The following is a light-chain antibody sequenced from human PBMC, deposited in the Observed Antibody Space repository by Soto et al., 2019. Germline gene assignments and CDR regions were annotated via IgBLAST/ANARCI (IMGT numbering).Light chain of an antibody. CDR2: GAF. CDR1: HSVSSNY. J-gene: IGKJ1*01. V-gene: IGKV3-20*01. CDR3: QQYGSSPRT. Sequence: IVLTQSPGTLSLSPGERATFSCRASHSVSSNYVAWYQQKPCQGPRRLIYGAFKRATGIPDRFSGSGSGTDFTLTISRMEPEDFAVYCCQQYGSSPRTFGQGTKVDIK.